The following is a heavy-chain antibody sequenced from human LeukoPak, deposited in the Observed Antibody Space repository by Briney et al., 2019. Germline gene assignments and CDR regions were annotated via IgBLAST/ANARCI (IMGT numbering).Heavy chain of an antibody. CDR3: ARDVSSSTRAFDI. D-gene: IGHD2-8*01. CDR1: GFTLSTYE. Sequence: GGSLRLSCAASGFTLSTYEMTWVRQAPGKGLEWVSFISSSTSHTFYADSVKGRFTIFRDTAKHSLYLQMNNLRGEDTAVYYCARDVSSSTRAFDIWGQGTMVAVS. V-gene: IGHV3-48*03. J-gene: IGHJ3*02. CDR2: ISSSTSHT.